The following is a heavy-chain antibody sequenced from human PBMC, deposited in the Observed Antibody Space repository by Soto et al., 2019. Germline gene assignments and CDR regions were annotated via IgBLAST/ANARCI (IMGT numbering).Heavy chain of an antibody. CDR3: AREETAWPLAYGLDV. Sequence: GGSLRLSCAASGFSFITYSMNWVRQAPGKGLEWVSSISTRGEVYYADSVKGRFTISRDNSKNSVSLQMNSLRGDDTAVYYCAREETAWPLAYGLDVWGQGTTVTVSS. V-gene: IGHV3-21*01. CDR1: GFSFITYS. J-gene: IGHJ6*02. CDR2: ISTRGEV. D-gene: IGHD2-21*02.